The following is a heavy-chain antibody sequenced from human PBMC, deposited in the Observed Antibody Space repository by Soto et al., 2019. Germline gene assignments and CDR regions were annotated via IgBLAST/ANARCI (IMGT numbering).Heavy chain of an antibody. J-gene: IGHJ3*02. D-gene: IGHD2-21*01. Sequence: GGSLRLSCAASGFTFSSYAMHWVRQAPGKGLEYVSAISSNGGSTYYANSVKGRFTISRDNSKNTLYLQMGSLRAEDMAVYYCARVIYCGGDCHETWGAFDIWGQGTMVTVSS. V-gene: IGHV3-64*01. CDR3: ARVIYCGGDCHETWGAFDI. CDR1: GFTFSSYA. CDR2: ISSNGGST.